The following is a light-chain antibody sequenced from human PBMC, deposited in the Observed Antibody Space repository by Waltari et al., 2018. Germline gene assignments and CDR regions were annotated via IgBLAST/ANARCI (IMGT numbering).Light chain of an antibody. Sequence: AIQMTQSPSSLSASVGDRVTVTCRASQGIRDGLSWYQQKPGKAPKLLIYSASSLQIGVPSRFSGSGSGTDFTLTISSLQPEDFATYYCLQDYDYPLTFGQGTKVEIK. V-gene: IGKV1-6*01. CDR2: SAS. CDR3: LQDYDYPLT. J-gene: IGKJ1*01. CDR1: QGIRDG.